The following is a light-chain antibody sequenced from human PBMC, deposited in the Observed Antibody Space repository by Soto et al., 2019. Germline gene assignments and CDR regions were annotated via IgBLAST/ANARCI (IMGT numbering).Light chain of an antibody. Sequence: ETVLTQTPGTLSLSPGERSTLSCMASQSVSNNYLAWYQQKTGQAPRPLTYGASNRATGIPDRFTSSRSGTEVPLTIRSLQPEEVAMYYCQQSYSTPITFGQATRLEV. CDR3: QQSYSTPIT. V-gene: IGKV3-20*01. J-gene: IGKJ5*01. CDR2: GAS. CDR1: QSVSNNY.